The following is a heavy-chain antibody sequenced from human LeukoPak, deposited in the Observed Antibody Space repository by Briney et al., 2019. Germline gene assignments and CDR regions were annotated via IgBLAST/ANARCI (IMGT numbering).Heavy chain of an antibody. Sequence: GGSLRLSCAASGFTSSSYWMHWVRQAPGKGLVWVSRINSDGSSTSYADSVKGRFTISRDNAKNTLYLQMNSLRAEDTAVYYCARDAGYRGFDYWGQGTLVTVSS. V-gene: IGHV3-74*01. D-gene: IGHD5-24*01. J-gene: IGHJ4*02. CDR2: INSDGSST. CDR3: ARDAGYRGFDY. CDR1: GFTSSSYW.